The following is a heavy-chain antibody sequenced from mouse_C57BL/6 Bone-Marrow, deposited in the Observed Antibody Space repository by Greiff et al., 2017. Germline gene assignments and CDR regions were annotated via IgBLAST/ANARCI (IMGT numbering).Heavy chain of an antibody. CDR2: LDPENGDT. V-gene: IGHV14-4*01. CDR1: GFNIKDDY. D-gene: IGHD2-4*01. CDR3: TTSDYSFAY. Sequence: VHVKQSGAELVRPGASVKLSCTASGFNIKDDYMHWVKQRPEQGLEWIGWLDPENGDTEYASKFQGKATITADTSSNTAYLQLSSLTSEDTAVYYCTTSDYSFAYWGQGTLVTVSA. J-gene: IGHJ3*01.